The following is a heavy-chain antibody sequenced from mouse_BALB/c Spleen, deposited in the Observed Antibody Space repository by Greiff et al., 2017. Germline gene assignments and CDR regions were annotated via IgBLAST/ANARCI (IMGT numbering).Heavy chain of an antibody. CDR3: ARFNYYGSSHWYFDV. J-gene: IGHJ1*01. V-gene: IGHV3-6*02. CDR2: ISYDGSN. Sequence: VQLQQSGPGLVKPSQSLSLTCSVTGYSITSGYYWNWIRQFPGNKLEWMGYISYDGSNNYNPSLKNRISITRDTSKNQFFLKLNSVTTEDTATYYCARFNYYGSSHWYFDVWGAGTTVTVSS. CDR1: GYSITSGYY. D-gene: IGHD1-1*01.